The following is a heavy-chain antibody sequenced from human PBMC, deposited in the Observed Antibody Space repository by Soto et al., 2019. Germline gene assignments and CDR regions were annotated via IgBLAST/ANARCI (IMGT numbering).Heavy chain of an antibody. CDR3: AKVHDYVWGSYHLDYFDY. J-gene: IGHJ4*02. Sequence: GGSLRLSCAASGFTFSSYAMSWVRQAPGKGLEWVSAISGSGGSTYYADSVKGRFTISRDNSKNTLYLQMNSLRAEDTAVYYCAKVHDYVWGSYHLDYFDYWGQGTLVTVSS. CDR1: GFTFSSYA. V-gene: IGHV3-23*01. CDR2: ISGSGGST. D-gene: IGHD3-16*02.